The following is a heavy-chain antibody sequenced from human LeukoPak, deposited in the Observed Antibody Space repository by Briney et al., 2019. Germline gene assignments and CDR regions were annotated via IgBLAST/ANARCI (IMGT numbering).Heavy chain of an antibody. CDR1: GFTFSSYE. Sequence: GGSLRLSCAASGFTFSSYEMNWVRQAPGRGLEWRSYISSSGSTIYYADSVKGRFTISRDNAKNSLYLQMNSLRAEDTAVYYCARDGPYDSSGYFDFWGQGTLVTVSS. CDR2: ISSSGSTI. J-gene: IGHJ4*02. D-gene: IGHD3-22*01. CDR3: ARDGPYDSSGYFDF. V-gene: IGHV3-48*03.